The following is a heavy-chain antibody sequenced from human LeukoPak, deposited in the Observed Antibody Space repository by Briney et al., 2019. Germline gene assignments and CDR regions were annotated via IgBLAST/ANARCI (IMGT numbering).Heavy chain of an antibody. J-gene: IGHJ4*02. CDR1: GYTFTGHY. CDR3: ARDLDRGDSGYVFDY. CDR2: INPNSGGT. Sequence: ASVKVSCKASGYTFTGHYMHWVRQAPGQGLEWMGWINPNSGGTNYAQKFQGRVTMTRDTSISTAYMELSRLRSDDTAVYYCARDLDRGDSGYVFDYWGQGTLVTVSS. V-gene: IGHV1-2*02. D-gene: IGHD5-12*01.